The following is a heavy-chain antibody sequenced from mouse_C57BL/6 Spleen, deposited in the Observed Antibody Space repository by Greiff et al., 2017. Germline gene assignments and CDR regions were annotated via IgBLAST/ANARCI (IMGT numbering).Heavy chain of an antibody. V-gene: IGHV1-64*01. Sequence: VQLQQPGAELVKPGASVKLSCKASGYTFTSYWMHWVKQRPGQGLEWIGMIHPNSGSTNYNEKFKSKATLTVDKSSSTAYMQLSSLTSEDSAVYYCHYYGSSWGFAYWGQGTLVTVSA. J-gene: IGHJ3*01. CDR1: GYTFTSYW. CDR3: HYYGSSWGFAY. D-gene: IGHD1-1*01. CDR2: IHPNSGST.